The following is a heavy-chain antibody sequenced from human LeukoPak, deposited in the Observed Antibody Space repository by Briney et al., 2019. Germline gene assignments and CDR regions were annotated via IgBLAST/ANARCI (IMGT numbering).Heavy chain of an antibody. J-gene: IGHJ4*02. CDR2: ISYDGSNK. CDR3: AKLATAVAGIDY. D-gene: IGHD6-19*01. CDR1: GFTFTSYS. V-gene: IGHV3-30*18. Sequence: GGSLRLSCAASGFTFTSYSMNWVRQAPGKGLEWVAVISYDGSNKYYADSVKGRFTISRDNSKNTLYLQMNSLRAEDTAVYYCAKLATAVAGIDYWGQGTLVTVSS.